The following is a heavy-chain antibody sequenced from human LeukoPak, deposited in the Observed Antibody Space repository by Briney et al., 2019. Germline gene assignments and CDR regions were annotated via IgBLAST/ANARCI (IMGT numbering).Heavy chain of an antibody. V-gene: IGHV4-38-2*02. Sequence: SETLSLTCTVSGYFISSGYYWGWIRQPPGKGLEWIGNIYHSGSTDYNPSLKSRVTISVDTSKNQFSLNLSSVTAADTAMYYCARAVGTSRNFFDYWGQGTLVTVSS. CDR1: GYFISSGYY. J-gene: IGHJ4*02. CDR2: IYHSGST. CDR3: ARAVGTSRNFFDY. D-gene: IGHD4-23*01.